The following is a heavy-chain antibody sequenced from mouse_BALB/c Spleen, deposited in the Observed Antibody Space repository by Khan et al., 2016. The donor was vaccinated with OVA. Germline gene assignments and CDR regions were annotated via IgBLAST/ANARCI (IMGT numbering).Heavy chain of an antibody. CDR1: GFTFSSFG. Sequence: EVELVESGGGLVQPGGSRKLSCAASGFTFSSFGMHWVRQAPEKGLEWVAYISSGSNTTYYAATLKGRFTISRDHPKNILFLHMTSLRSEDTAMYDCARDSYGYMGYFDYWGQGTTLTVSS. D-gene: IGHD1-2*01. CDR3: ARDSYGYMGYFDY. CDR2: ISSGSNTT. V-gene: IGHV5-17*02. J-gene: IGHJ2*01.